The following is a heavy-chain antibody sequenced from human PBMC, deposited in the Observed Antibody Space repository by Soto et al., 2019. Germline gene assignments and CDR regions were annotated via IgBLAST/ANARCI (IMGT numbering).Heavy chain of an antibody. CDR1: GFTFSSYA. V-gene: IGHV3-23*01. J-gene: IGHJ5*02. CDR3: AMDLWFGETPNWFDP. D-gene: IGHD3-10*01. Sequence: GGSLRLSCAASGFTFSSYAMSWVRQAPGKGLEWVSAISGSGGSTYYADSVKGRFTISRDNSKNTLYLQMNSLRAEDTAVYYCAMDLWFGETPNWFDPWGQGTLVTVSS. CDR2: ISGSGGST.